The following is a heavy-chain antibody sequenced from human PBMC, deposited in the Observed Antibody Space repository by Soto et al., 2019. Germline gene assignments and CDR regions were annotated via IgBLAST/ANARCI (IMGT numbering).Heavy chain of an antibody. CDR3: ARDLDSSGYYYHDAFDI. CDR2: IIPIFGTA. V-gene: IGHV1-69*01. D-gene: IGHD3-22*01. J-gene: IGHJ3*02. CDR1: GGTFSSYA. Sequence: QVQLVQSGAEVKKPGSSVKVSCKASGGTFSSYAISWVRQAPGQGLEWMGGIIPIFGTANYAQKFQGRVTIPADESTSTAYMELSRLRSEDTAVYYCARDLDSSGYYYHDAFDIWGQGTMVTVSS.